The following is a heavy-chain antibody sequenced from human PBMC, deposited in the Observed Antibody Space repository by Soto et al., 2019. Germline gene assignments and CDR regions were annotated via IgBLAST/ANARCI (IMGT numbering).Heavy chain of an antibody. V-gene: IGHV3-30*18. D-gene: IGHD5-12*01. CDR3: AKLRGYSGYDWEYFDY. J-gene: IGHJ4*02. CDR1: GFTFSRYG. Sequence: SLRLSCAASGFTFSRYGMHWVRQAPGKGLEWVAVISYDGSNKYYADSVKGRFTISRDNSKNTLYLQMNSLRAEDTAVYYCAKLRGYSGYDWEYFDYWGQGTLVTVSS. CDR2: ISYDGSNK.